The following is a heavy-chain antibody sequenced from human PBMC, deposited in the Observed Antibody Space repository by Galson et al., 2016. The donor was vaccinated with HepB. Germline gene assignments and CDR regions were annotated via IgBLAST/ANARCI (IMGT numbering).Heavy chain of an antibody. CDR2: IDPSDPYT. CDR1: GYTFTSYW. J-gene: IGHJ5*02. V-gene: IGHV5-10-1*01. D-gene: IGHD2-2*01. CDR3: TKSRAIKFDP. Sequence: QSGAEVKKPGESLRISCKVFGYTFTSYWISWVRQMPGKGLEWMGRIDPSDPYTNYSPSFQGHVTMSAAKSISTAYLQWSRLKASDTGMYYCTKSRAIKFDPWGQGTLVTVSS.